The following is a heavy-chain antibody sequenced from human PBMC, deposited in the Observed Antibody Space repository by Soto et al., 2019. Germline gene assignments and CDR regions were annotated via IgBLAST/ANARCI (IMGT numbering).Heavy chain of an antibody. Sequence: GGSLRLSCAASGFTFSSYAMSWVRQAPGKGLEWVSAISGSGGSTYYADSVKGRFTISRDNSKNTLYLQMNSLRAEDTAVYYCAKDRSSSDYYYYYGMDVWGQGTTVTVSS. CDR2: ISGSGGST. CDR1: GFTFSSYA. V-gene: IGHV3-23*01. CDR3: AKDRSSSDYYYYYGMDV. J-gene: IGHJ6*02. D-gene: IGHD6-6*01.